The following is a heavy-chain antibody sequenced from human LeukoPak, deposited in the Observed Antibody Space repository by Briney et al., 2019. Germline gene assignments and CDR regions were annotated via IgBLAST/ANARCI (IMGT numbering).Heavy chain of an antibody. J-gene: IGHJ3*02. D-gene: IGHD6-19*01. CDR3: AHRRLAVTGPWAFDI. Sequence: SGPTLVNPTQTLTLTCTFSGFSLSTTGVGVGWIRQPPGMALEWLSLIYWDDDKRYSPSLKSRLTITKDPSRNQVVLTMTNMDPVDTATYYCAHRRLAVTGPWAFDIWGQGTMVTVSS. V-gene: IGHV2-5*02. CDR2: IYWDDDK. CDR1: GFSLSTTGVG.